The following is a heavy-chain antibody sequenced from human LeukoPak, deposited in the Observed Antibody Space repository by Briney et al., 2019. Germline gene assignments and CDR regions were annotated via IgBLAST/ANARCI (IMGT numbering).Heavy chain of an antibody. CDR1: GYSFIDYY. V-gene: IGHV1-18*04. CDR2: ISAYNGNT. D-gene: IGHD2-15*01. J-gene: IGHJ4*02. CDR3: ARDPHCSGGSCSSDY. Sequence: ASVKVSCRTSGYSFIDYYIHWVRQAPGQGLEWMGWISAYNGNTNYAQKLQGRVTMTTDTSTSTAYMELRSLRSDDTAVYYCARDPHCSGGSCSSDYWGQGTLVTVSS.